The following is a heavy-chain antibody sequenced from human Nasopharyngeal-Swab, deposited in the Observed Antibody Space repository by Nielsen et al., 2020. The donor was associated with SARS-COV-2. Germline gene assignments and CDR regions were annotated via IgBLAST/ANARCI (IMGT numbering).Heavy chain of an antibody. J-gene: IGHJ4*02. D-gene: IGHD6-19*01. CDR1: GFIFDDYA. CDR2: ISWNSGRI. V-gene: IGHV3-9*01. CDR3: AKDRGSIAVAGIGY. Sequence: GGSLRLSCAASGFIFDDYAMHWVRQVPGKGLEWVSSISWNSGRIGYADSVKGRFTISRDNAKNSLYLQMNSLRVEDTALYYCAKDRGSIAVAGIGYWGQGTLVTVSS.